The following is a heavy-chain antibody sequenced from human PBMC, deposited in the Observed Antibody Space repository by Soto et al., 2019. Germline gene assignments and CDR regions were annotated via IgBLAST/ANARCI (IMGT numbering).Heavy chain of an antibody. J-gene: IGHJ6*02. CDR3: AIQGCSGGSCFPPYYYYGMDV. V-gene: IGHV1-69*12. D-gene: IGHD2-15*01. CDR1: GGTFSSYA. CDR2: IIPIFGTA. Sequence: QVQLVQSGAEVKKPGSSVKVSCKASGGTFSSYAISWVRQAPGQGLEWMGGIIPIFGTANHAQKFQGRVTSTADESTNTAYMEMSSLRSEDTAVYYCAIQGCSGGSCFPPYYYYGMDVWGQGTTVIVSS.